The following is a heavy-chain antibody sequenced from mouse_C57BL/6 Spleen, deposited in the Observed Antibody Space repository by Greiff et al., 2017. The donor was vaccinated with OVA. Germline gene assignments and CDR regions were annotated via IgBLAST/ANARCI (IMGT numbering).Heavy chain of an antibody. CDR2: IDPANGNT. CDR3: ARADYYGYDAWFAY. D-gene: IGHD2-2*01. V-gene: IGHV14-3*01. J-gene: IGHJ3*01. CDR1: GFNIKNTY. Sequence: VQLKESVAELVRPGASVKLSCTASGFNIKNTYMHWVKQRPEQGLEWIGRIDPANGNTKYAPKFQGKATITADTSSNTAYLQLSSLTSEDTAIYYCARADYYGYDAWFAYWGQGTLVTVSA.